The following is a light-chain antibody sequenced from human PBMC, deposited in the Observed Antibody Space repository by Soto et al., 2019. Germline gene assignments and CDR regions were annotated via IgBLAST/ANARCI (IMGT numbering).Light chain of an antibody. CDR3: QHYGSSPRT. J-gene: IGKJ1*01. CDR2: GAS. Sequence: EIVLAQSPGTLSLSPGERATLSCRASQSVISSFLAWYQQKPGQAPWLLIWGASNRAGGVPDRFSGSGSGTDFTLTISRLEPEDFGVYYCQHYGSSPRTFGQGTKVDIK. CDR1: QSVISSF. V-gene: IGKV3-20*01.